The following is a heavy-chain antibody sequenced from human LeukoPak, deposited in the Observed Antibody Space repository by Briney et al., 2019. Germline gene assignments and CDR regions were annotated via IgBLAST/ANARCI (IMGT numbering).Heavy chain of an antibody. CDR1: GFTFSSYA. J-gene: IGHJ4*02. Sequence: GGSLRLSCAASGFTFSSYAMSWVRQAPGKGLEWVSAISGSGGSTYYADSVKGRFTNSRDNSKNMLYLQMNSLRAEDTAVYYCAKYYSGSYDYFDYWGQGTLVTVSS. CDR3: AKYYSGSYDYFDY. D-gene: IGHD1-26*01. CDR2: ISGSGGST. V-gene: IGHV3-23*01.